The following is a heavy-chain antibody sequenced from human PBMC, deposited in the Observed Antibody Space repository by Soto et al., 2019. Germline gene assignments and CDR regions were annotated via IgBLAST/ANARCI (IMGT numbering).Heavy chain of an antibody. V-gene: IGHV3-30*18. CDR1: GFTFSNYG. Sequence: PGGSLRLSCAASGFTFSNYGIHWVRQPPGKGLEWVAVISHDANNKYYADSVKGRFTISRDNSRNTLYLQMSSLRAEDTAVYYCAKGQVEWFYNPFDDSGQGALVTVSS. CDR2: ISHDANNK. D-gene: IGHD3-3*01. J-gene: IGHJ4*02. CDR3: AKGQVEWFYNPFDD.